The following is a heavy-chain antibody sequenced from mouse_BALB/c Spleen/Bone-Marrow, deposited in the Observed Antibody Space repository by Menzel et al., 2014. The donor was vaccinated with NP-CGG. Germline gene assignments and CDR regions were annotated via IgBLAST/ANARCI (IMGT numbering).Heavy chain of an antibody. CDR2: INPSTGYT. D-gene: IGHD1-1*01. Sequence: QVQLQQSGAELAKPGASVKMSCKASGYTFTTYWMHWVKQRPGQGLEWIGYINPSTGYTEYIQKFKDKATLTADKSSSTAYMQLNSLTSEDSSVYSCVLITPVVSHYWGQGTTLTVSS. CDR1: GYTFTTYW. J-gene: IGHJ2*01. CDR3: VLITPVVSHY. V-gene: IGHV1-7*01.